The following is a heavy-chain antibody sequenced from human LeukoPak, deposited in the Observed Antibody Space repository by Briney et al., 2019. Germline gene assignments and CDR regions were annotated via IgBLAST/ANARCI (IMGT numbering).Heavy chain of an antibody. CDR1: GFTFSSYS. Sequence: PGGSLRLSFAASGFTFSSYSMNWVRQAPGKGLEWVSYISSSSSTIYYADSVKGRFTISRDNAKNSLYLQMNSLRAEDTAVYYCARDITVTTVTGYFDLWGRGTLVTVSS. V-gene: IGHV3-48*04. CDR3: ARDITVTTVTGYFDL. CDR2: ISSSSSTI. J-gene: IGHJ2*01. D-gene: IGHD4-17*01.